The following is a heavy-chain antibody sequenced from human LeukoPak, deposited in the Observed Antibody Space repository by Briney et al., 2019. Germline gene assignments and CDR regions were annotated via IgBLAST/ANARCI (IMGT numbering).Heavy chain of an antibody. CDR1: GYTFTSYY. J-gene: IGHJ6*02. CDR3: ARDCSGGSCYSAGMDV. D-gene: IGHD2-15*01. V-gene: IGHV1-46*01. CDR2: INPSGGST. Sequence: ASVKVSCKASGYTFTSYYMHWVRQAPGQGLEWMGIINPSGGSTSYAQKFQGRVTMTRDTSTSTVYMELSSLRSEDTAVYYCARDCSGGSCYSAGMDVWGQGTTVTASS.